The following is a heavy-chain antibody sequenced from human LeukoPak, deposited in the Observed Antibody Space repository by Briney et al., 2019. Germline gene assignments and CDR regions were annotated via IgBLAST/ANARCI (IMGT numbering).Heavy chain of an antibody. V-gene: IGHV3-11*04. D-gene: IGHD3-22*01. CDR2: ISSSGNTI. CDR1: GFTFSDYY. CDR3: ARKTYYYDSSGYSNDAFDI. J-gene: IGHJ3*02. Sequence: GGSLRLSCAASGFTFSDYYMSWIRQAPGKGLEWVSYISSSGNTIYYADSVEGRFTISRDNAKNSLYLQMNSLRAEDTAVYYCARKTYYYDSSGYSNDAFDIWGQGTMVTVSS.